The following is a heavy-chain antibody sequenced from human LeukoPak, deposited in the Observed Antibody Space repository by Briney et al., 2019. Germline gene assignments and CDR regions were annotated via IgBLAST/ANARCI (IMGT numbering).Heavy chain of an antibody. CDR2: IIPILGIA. Sequence: GASVKVSCKASGGTFSSYTISWVRQAPGQGLEWMGRIIPILGIANYAQKFQGRVTITADKSTSTAYMELSSLRSEDTAVYYCARDGGIVGATSAFDYWGQGTLVTVSS. J-gene: IGHJ4*02. V-gene: IGHV1-69*04. CDR1: GGTFSSYT. D-gene: IGHD1-26*01. CDR3: ARDGGIVGATSAFDY.